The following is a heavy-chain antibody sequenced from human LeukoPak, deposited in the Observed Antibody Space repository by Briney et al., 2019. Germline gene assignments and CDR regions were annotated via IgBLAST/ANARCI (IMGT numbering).Heavy chain of an antibody. CDR1: GFTFSSYS. CDR3: ARDPPLIKPGIAAAGTPRPTPY. J-gene: IGHJ4*02. Sequence: GGSLRLSCAASGFTFSSYSMNWVRQAPGKGLEWVSSISSSSSYIYYADSVKGRFTISRDNVKNSPYLQMNSLRAEDTAVYYCARDPPLIKPGIAAAGTPRPTPYWGQGTLVTVSS. CDR2: ISSSSSYI. V-gene: IGHV3-21*01. D-gene: IGHD6-13*01.